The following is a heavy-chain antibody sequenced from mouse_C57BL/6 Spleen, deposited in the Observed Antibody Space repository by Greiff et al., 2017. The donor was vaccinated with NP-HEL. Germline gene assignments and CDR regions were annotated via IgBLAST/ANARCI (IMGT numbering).Heavy chain of an antibody. CDR1: GYTFTNYW. V-gene: IGHV1-63*01. Sequence: QVQLQQSGAELVRPGTSVKMSCKASGYTFTNYWIGWAKQRPGHGLEWIGDIYPGGGYTNYNEKFKGKATLTADKSSSTAYMQFSSLTSEDSAIYYCARHYYYGSSHWYFDVWGTGTTVTVSS. J-gene: IGHJ1*03. CDR3: ARHYYYGSSHWYFDV. CDR2: IYPGGGYT. D-gene: IGHD1-1*01.